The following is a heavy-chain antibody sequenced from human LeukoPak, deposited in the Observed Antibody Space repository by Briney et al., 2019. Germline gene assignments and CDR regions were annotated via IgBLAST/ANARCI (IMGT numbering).Heavy chain of an antibody. D-gene: IGHD3-10*01. CDR2: MSPNSGDT. Sequence: ALMKVSCKASGYTFTSSDINWVRQATGEGLEWMGWMSPNSGDTSYAQKFQGRVTMTRDTSINTAYMELSSLRSEDTAVYYCARVGLRGSGTHHDWFDSWGQGTLITVSS. CDR3: ARVGLRGSGTHHDWFDS. V-gene: IGHV1-8*01. J-gene: IGHJ5*01. CDR1: GYTFTSSD.